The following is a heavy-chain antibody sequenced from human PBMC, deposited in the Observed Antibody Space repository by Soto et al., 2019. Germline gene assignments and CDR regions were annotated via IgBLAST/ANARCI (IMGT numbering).Heavy chain of an antibody. V-gene: IGHV1-18*04. CDR2: IRPDNGDT. CDR1: GYAFSKYG. D-gene: IGHD5-12*01. CDR3: ATSYDSGFDP. J-gene: IGHJ5*02. Sequence: QLQLVQSGAEVERPGASVRVSCKAYGYAFSKYGISRIRQAPGQGLEWMGWIRPDNGDTNYAQKFQGRVTMTTDTSSNTAYMELRSLRSDDTAVYYCATSYDSGFDPWGQGTLVSVSS.